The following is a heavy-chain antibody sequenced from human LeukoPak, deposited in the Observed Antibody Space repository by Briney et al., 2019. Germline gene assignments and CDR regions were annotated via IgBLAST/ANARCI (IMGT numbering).Heavy chain of an antibody. CDR2: IRSKAYGGTT. J-gene: IGHJ5*02. Sequence: PGGSLRLSCSASGFSFSTYTMNWVRQAPGKGLEWVGFIRSKAYGGTTEYAASVKGRFTISRDDSKTIAYLQMNSLKTEDTALYYCTRDRSGYYYNWFDPWGQGTLVTVSS. V-gene: IGHV3-49*04. CDR1: GFSFSTYT. D-gene: IGHD3-22*01. CDR3: TRDRSGYYYNWFDP.